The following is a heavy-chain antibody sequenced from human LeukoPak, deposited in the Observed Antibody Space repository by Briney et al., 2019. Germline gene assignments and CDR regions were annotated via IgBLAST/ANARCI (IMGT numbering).Heavy chain of an antibody. D-gene: IGHD3-10*01. CDR3: AKGAVLLWFGESFPFDY. CDR2: ISGSGGST. J-gene: IGHJ4*02. CDR1: GFTFSSYA. Sequence: PGGSLRLSCAASGFTFSSYAMSWVRQAPGKGLEWVSAISGSGGSTYYADSVKGRFTISRDNSKNTLYLQTNSLRAEDTAVYYCAKGAVLLWFGESFPFDYWGQGTLVTVSS. V-gene: IGHV3-23*01.